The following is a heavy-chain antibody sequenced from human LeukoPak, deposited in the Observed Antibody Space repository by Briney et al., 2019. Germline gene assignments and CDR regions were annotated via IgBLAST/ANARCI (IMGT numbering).Heavy chain of an antibody. CDR1: GYTFTGYY. CDR3: ARMDGYHPASDY. V-gene: IGHV1-2*02. CDR2: INPNSGGT. Sequence: GASVKVSCKASGYTFTGYYMHWVRQAPGQGLEWMGWINPNSGGTKYLQKFQGRVTMTRDTSMNTAYVELSSLESDDTAVFYCARMDGYHPASDYWGQGTLVTVSS. J-gene: IGHJ4*02. D-gene: IGHD5-24*01.